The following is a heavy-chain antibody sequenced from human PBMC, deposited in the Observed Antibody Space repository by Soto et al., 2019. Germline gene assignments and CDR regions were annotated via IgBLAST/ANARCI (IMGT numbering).Heavy chain of an antibody. Sequence: QVQLVQSGAEVKKPGASVKVSCKASGYTFTGYYMHWVRQAPGQGLEWMGWINPNSGGTNYAQKFQGWVTMTRDTSISTAYMELSRLKSDDTAVYYCARDVSGSSSYYFDYWGQGTLVTVSS. V-gene: IGHV1-2*04. CDR1: GYTFTGYY. CDR2: INPNSGGT. D-gene: IGHD6-6*01. J-gene: IGHJ4*02. CDR3: ARDVSGSSSYYFDY.